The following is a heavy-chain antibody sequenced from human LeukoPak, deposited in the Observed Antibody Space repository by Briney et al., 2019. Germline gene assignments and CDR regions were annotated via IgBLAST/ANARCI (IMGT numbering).Heavy chain of an antibody. CDR2: FDPEDGET. CDR1: GYTLTELS. CDR3: ATTAGEVAGTLRSDAFDI. J-gene: IGHJ3*02. Sequence: ASVKVSCKVSGYTLTELSMHWVRQAPGKGLEWMGGFDPEDGETIYAQKFQGRVTMTEDTSTDTAYMELSSLRSEDTAVYYCATTAGEVAGTLRSDAFDIWGQGTMVTVSS. V-gene: IGHV1-24*01. D-gene: IGHD6-19*01.